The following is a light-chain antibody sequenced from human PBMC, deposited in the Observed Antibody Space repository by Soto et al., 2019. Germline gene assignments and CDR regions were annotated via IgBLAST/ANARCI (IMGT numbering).Light chain of an antibody. V-gene: IGLV2-8*01. CDR3: NSYAGSNNYV. CDR1: KNDVGFYDF. J-gene: IGLJ1*01. Sequence: QSVLTQPPSASGSPGQSVTISCTGTKNDVGFYDFVSWYQHHPGKAPRLIIYEVVQRPSGVPDRFSGSKSGNTASLTVSGLQAADQADYFCNSYAGSNNYVFGTGTKPTV. CDR2: EVV.